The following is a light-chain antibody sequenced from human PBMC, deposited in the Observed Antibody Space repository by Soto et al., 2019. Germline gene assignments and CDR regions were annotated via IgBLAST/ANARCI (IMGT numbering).Light chain of an antibody. CDR2: GAS. CDR3: QQYNSYSPLT. V-gene: IGKV3-20*01. Sequence: EIVLTQSPGTLSLSPGERATLSCRASQSLRSTSLAWYQQKPGQAPRLLIYGASTRATGIPARFSGSGSGTEFTLTISSLQPDDFATYYCQQYNSYSPLTFGGGTKVDI. J-gene: IGKJ4*01. CDR1: QSLRSTS.